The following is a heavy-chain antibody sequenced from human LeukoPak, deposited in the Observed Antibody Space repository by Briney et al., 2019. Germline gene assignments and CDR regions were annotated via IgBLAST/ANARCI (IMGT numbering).Heavy chain of an antibody. Sequence: PSETLSLTCAVSGGSISSSNWWSWVRQPPGKGLEWIGEIYHSGSTYYNPSLKSRVTISVDTSKNQFSLKLSSVTAADTAVYYCAREGFIWFGELWSAFDIWGQGTMVTVSS. CDR3: AREGFIWFGELWSAFDI. D-gene: IGHD3-10*01. V-gene: IGHV4-4*02. CDR1: GGSISSSNW. J-gene: IGHJ3*02. CDR2: IYHSGST.